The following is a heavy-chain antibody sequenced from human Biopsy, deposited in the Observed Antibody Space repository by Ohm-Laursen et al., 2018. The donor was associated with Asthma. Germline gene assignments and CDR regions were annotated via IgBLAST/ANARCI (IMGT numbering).Heavy chain of an antibody. J-gene: IGHJ4*02. CDR2: ISYDGSIT. D-gene: IGHD2-15*01. CDR3: GIVVAANPFQGDC. CDR1: GFTFSNAW. V-gene: IGHV3-30*03. Sequence: SLRLSCTASGFTFSNAWMSWVRQAPGKGLEWVAVISYDGSITHYADSVKGRFTISRDNSKNTVYLDISSLRIEDTAVFYCGIVVAANPFQGDCWGQGTLVTVSS.